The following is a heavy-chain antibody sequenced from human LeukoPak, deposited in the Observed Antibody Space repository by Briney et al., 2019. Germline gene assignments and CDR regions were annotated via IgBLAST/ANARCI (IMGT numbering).Heavy chain of an antibody. CDR1: GFTFSSYW. Sequence: GGSLRLSCAASGFTFSSYWMHWVRQAPGKGLVWVSRINTDGSSTSYADSVKGRFTISRDNAKNTLYLQMNSLRAEDTAVYYCARDPLGYCSSTSCYPYYFDYWGQGTLVTVSS. CDR2: INTDGSST. J-gene: IGHJ4*02. D-gene: IGHD2-2*01. CDR3: ARDPLGYCSSTSCYPYYFDY. V-gene: IGHV3-74*01.